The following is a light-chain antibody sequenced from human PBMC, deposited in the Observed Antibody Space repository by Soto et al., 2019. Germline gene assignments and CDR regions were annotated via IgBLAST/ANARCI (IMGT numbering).Light chain of an antibody. Sequence: QSVLTQPPSVSGAPGQRVTISCTGSDSNLGEDYDVHWYQHLPGTAPKLLIFANTNRASGVPDRFSGSKSGVSASLTITGLQAEDEADYYCCLYIGATTYVFGTGTKVTVL. CDR1: DSNLGEDYD. J-gene: IGLJ1*01. CDR2: ANT. V-gene: IGLV1-40*01. CDR3: CLYIGATTYV.